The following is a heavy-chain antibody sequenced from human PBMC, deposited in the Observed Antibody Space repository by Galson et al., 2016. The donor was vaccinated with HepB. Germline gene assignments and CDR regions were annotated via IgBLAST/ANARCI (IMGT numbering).Heavy chain of an antibody. CDR1: RFTFTDYY. Sequence: SLRLSCAASRFTFTDYYMSWIRQAPGKGLEWLSYISATGIRTYYTDSVKGRFTISRDNTENSLYLQMNSLRVEDTAVYYCVRGIDPWGQGTLVTVSS. CDR2: ISATGIRT. V-gene: IGHV3-11*01. CDR3: VRGIDP. J-gene: IGHJ5*02.